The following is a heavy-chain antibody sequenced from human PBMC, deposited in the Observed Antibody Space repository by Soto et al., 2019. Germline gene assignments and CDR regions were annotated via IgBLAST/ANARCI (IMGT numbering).Heavy chain of an antibody. J-gene: IGHJ4*02. Sequence: GSLRLSCAASGLTFGGYGMSWVRQAPGTGLEWVSAISGSGSTTYYADSVKGRFTISRDDSKNILFLQMNSLRAEDTAVYYCVTRSRGLQSSPPRLDSWGQGTLVTVSS. CDR3: VTRSRGLQSSPPRLDS. V-gene: IGHV3-23*01. D-gene: IGHD4-4*01. CDR2: ISGSGSTT. CDR1: GLTFGGYG.